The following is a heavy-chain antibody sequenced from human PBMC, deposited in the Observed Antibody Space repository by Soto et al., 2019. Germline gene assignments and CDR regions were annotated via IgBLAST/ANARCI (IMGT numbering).Heavy chain of an antibody. CDR1: GGSISSSSYY. J-gene: IGHJ5*02. D-gene: IGHD6-13*01. CDR2: IYYSGST. CDR3: ARTPETAAAGLYNWFDP. V-gene: IGHV4-39*01. Sequence: SETLSLTCTVSGGSISSSSYYWGWIRQPPGKGLEWIGSIYYSGSTYYNPSLKSRVTISVDTSKNQFSLKLSSVTAADTAVDYCARTPETAAAGLYNWFDPWGQGTLVTVSS.